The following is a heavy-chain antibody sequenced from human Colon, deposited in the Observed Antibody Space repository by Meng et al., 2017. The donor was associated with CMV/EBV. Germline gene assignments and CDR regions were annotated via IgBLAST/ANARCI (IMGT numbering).Heavy chain of an antibody. D-gene: IGHD3-3*01. J-gene: IGHJ4*02. V-gene: IGHV1-2*02. Sequence: ASVKVSCKASGYPFTGYYLHWVRQAPGQGLEWMGWINPHSGGTTYALKFQGRVTMTRDTSVSTAYMELSRLRPDDTADYYCARTLVPYGSLFGLVITHFDFWGQGTLVTVSS. CDR1: GYPFTGYY. CDR2: INPHSGGT. CDR3: ARTLVPYGSLFGLVITHFDF.